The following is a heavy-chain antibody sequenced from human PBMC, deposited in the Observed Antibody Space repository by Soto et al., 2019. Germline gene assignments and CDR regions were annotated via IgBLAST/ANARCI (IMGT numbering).Heavy chain of an antibody. J-gene: IGHJ4*02. V-gene: IGHV1-18*01. CDR3: ASDLQLGITWEDDY. Sequence: ASVKVSCKASGYTFTSYGISWVRQAPGQGLEWIGWISAYNGNTNYAQKLQGRVTMTTDTSTSTAYMELRSLRSTDTAVYYCASDLQLGITWEDDYWGQGTLVTVSS. D-gene: IGHD7-27*01. CDR1: GYTFTSYG. CDR2: ISAYNGNT.